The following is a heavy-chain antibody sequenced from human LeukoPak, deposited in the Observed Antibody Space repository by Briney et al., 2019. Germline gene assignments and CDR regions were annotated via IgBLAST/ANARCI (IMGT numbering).Heavy chain of an antibody. V-gene: IGHV3-7*01. J-gene: IGHJ4*02. CDR2: INHDGSEG. CDR3: SRSLDY. Sequence: GGTLRISCAASGFTFSDYWMYWVRLAPGKGREWVANINHDGSEGYSAYSVKGRFTISRDNAKNSLYLQMNRLRTEDTAVYYCSRSLDYWGQGALVTVSS. CDR1: GFTFSDYW.